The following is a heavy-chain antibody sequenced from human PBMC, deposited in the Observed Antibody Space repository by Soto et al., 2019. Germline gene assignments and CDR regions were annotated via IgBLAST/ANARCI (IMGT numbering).Heavy chain of an antibody. CDR1: GGTFSSYT. CDR3: ARDSATPFDY. V-gene: IGHV1-69*08. J-gene: IGHJ4*02. Sequence: QVQLVQSGAEVKKPGSSVKVSCKASGGTFSSYTISWVLQAPGQGLEWMGRIIPILGIANYAQKFPGRVTITADKSTSTAYMELSSLRSEDTAVYYCARDSATPFDYWGQGTLVTVSS. CDR2: IIPILGIA. D-gene: IGHD2-15*01.